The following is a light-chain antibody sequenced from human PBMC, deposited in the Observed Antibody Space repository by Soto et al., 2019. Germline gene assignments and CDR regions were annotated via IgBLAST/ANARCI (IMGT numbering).Light chain of an antibody. CDR2: EVT. CDR3: SSYTTNTPYV. V-gene: IGLV2-14*01. CDR1: TSDVGAYTF. J-gene: IGLJ1*01. Sequence: QSALTQPASVSGSPGQSITISCTGTTSDVGAYTFVSWYQHHPGRAPKLVIYEVTIRPSGVSNRFSGSKSGNTASLTISGLQAEDEADYYCSSYTTNTPYVFGSGTKLTV.